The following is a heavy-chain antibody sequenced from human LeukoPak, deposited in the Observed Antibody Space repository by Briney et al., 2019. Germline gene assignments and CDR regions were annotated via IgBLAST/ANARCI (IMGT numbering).Heavy chain of an antibody. CDR2: ISSSGTYV. CDR3: ARASSKQLAGYLPDGFDI. J-gene: IGHJ3*02. CDR1: GASIGSYL. Sequence: ETLSLTCTVSGASIGSYLWSWIRQPPGKGLEWVSSISSSGTYVYYADSVKGRFTISRDNAKNSLSLQMNSLRADDAAAYYCARASSKQLAGYLPDGFDIWGQGTMVTVSS. V-gene: IGHV3-21*01. D-gene: IGHD3-9*01.